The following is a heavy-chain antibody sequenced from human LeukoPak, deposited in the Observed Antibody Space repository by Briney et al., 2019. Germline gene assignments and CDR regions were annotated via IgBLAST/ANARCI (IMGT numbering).Heavy chain of an antibody. CDR1: GYTFTGYY. CDR3: AREPYCSSTSCYRFDP. Sequence: ASVKVSCKASGYTFTGYYMHWVRQAPGQGLEWMGWINPNSGGTNYAQKFQGRVTVTRDTSISTAYMELSRLGSDDTAVYYCAREPYCSSTSCYRFDPWGQGTLVTVSS. D-gene: IGHD2-2*01. CDR2: INPNSGGT. J-gene: IGHJ5*02. V-gene: IGHV1-2*02.